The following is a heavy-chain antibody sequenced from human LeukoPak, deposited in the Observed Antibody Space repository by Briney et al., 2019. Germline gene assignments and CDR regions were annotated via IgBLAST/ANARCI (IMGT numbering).Heavy chain of an antibody. Sequence: GGSLRLSCAASGFTLSSHAMHWVRQAPGKGLEWVAVISYDGSIKYYADSVKGRFTISRDNSRNTLYLQMNSLRGADTAVYFCARVPAAGHFDYWGQGTLVTVSS. V-gene: IGHV3-30*04. D-gene: IGHD2-2*01. CDR3: ARVPAAGHFDY. CDR2: ISYDGSIK. CDR1: GFTLSSHA. J-gene: IGHJ4*02.